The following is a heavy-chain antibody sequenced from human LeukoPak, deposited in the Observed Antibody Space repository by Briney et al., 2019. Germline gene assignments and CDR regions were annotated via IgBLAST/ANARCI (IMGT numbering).Heavy chain of an antibody. CDR3: AKTTVTSEEYFYYYMDV. D-gene: IGHD4-17*01. V-gene: IGHV1-18*01. J-gene: IGHJ6*03. CDR1: GYTFTSYG. Sequence: GASVKVSCKTSGYTFTSYGLSWVRQAPGQGLEWMGCIITYNGNTYYSQKLQGRVTMTTDTSTSTAYMELRSLRSGDTAVYYCAKTTVTSEEYFYYYMDVWGKGTTVTVSS. CDR2: IITYNGNT.